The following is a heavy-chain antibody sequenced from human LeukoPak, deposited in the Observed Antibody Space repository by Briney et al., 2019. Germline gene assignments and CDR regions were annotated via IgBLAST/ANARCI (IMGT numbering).Heavy chain of an antibody. J-gene: IGHJ4*02. CDR3: ANEIRPNDY. D-gene: IGHD4-17*01. CDR2: ISISGGTT. Sequence: GGSLRLSCTASAFAFSNHAMSWVRQAPGKGLEWVSSISISGGTTYYADSVKGRFTISRENSKSTLYLQMNDLRADDTAVYYCANEIRPNDYWGQGTLVTVSS. CDR1: AFAFSNHA. V-gene: IGHV3-23*01.